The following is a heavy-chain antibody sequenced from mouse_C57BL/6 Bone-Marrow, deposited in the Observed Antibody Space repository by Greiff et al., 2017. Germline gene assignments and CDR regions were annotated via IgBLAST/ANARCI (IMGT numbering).Heavy chain of an antibody. CDR3: ARGLPYCFDY. CDR1: GYTFTGYW. Sequence: VQLQQSGAELMKPGASVKLSCTATGYTFTGYWIEWVKQRPGHGLEWIGEILPGSGSTNYTEKFKGKATFTADTSSNTAYLQLSSLTTEDSAIYYCARGLPYCFDYWGQGTTVTVSA. D-gene: IGHD2-2*01. CDR2: ILPGSGST. V-gene: IGHV1-9*01. J-gene: IGHJ2*01.